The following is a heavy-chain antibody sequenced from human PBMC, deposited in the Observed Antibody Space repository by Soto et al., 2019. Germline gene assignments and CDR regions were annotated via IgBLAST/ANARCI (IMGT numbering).Heavy chain of an antibody. D-gene: IGHD2-21*02. CDR1: GGTFSSYA. V-gene: IGHV1-69*01. CDR2: IIPIFGTA. Sequence: QVQLVQSGAEVKKPGSSVKVSCKASGGTFSSYAISGVRQAPGQGLEWMGGIIPIFGTANYAQKFQGRVTITADESTRTAYMELSSLSSEDTAVYYCARVPPRDVGVTGIRDVWGQGTTVTVSS. CDR3: ARVPPRDVGVTGIRDV. J-gene: IGHJ6*02.